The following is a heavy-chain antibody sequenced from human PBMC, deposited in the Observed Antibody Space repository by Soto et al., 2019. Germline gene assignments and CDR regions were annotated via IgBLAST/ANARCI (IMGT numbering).Heavy chain of an antibody. Sequence: QVQLQESGPGLVKPSQTLSLICNVSGGSISGGGYYWSWIRQHPGKGLEWIGYIYYSGSTYYNPSRKSRVTIALDTPTNQFSLKLSSVTAADTAVYYCARTGGSGYYYGLDYWGQGTLVTVSS. J-gene: IGHJ4*02. CDR3: ARTGGSGYYYGLDY. V-gene: IGHV4-31*03. D-gene: IGHD3-22*01. CDR2: IYYSGST. CDR1: GGSISGGGYY.